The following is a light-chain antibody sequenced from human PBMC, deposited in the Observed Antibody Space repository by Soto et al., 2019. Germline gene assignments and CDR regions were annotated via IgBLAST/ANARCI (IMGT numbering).Light chain of an antibody. Sequence: EIVMPQSPATLSVSPGESATLSCRASQSVSSNLAWYQQKPGQAPRLLIYGASTRATGIPARFSGSGSGTEFTLTISSLQSEDVAVYYCQQYDNWPPVTFGQGTRLEIK. CDR1: QSVSSN. J-gene: IGKJ5*01. CDR2: GAS. V-gene: IGKV3-15*01. CDR3: QQYDNWPPVT.